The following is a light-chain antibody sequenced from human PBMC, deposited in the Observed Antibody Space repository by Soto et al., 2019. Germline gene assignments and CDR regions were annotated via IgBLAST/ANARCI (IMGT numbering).Light chain of an antibody. CDR3: CSYAGNGAWV. CDR1: SSDVGGYNY. CDR2: EVN. Sequence: QSALTQPPSASGSPGQSVAISCTGTSSDVGGYNYVSWYQQHPGKAPKLMIYEVNKRPSGVPDRFSGSKSGNTASLTVSGLQAEDEADFFCCSYAGNGAWVFGGGTQLTVL. V-gene: IGLV2-8*01. J-gene: IGLJ3*02.